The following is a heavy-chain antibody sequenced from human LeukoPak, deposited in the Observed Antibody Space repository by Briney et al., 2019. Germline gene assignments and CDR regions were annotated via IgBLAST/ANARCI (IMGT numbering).Heavy chain of an antibody. CDR2: IYYRSKWCN. Sequence: SQTLSLTCAISGDSVSSNSVAWNWIRQSPSRGLEWLGRIYYRSKWCNDYAVSVKGRITINPDTSKNQFSLQLNSVTPEDTAVYYCARDHCSGGSCHWRFDYWGQGTLVTVSS. D-gene: IGHD2-15*01. CDR1: GDSVSSNSVA. V-gene: IGHV6-1*01. J-gene: IGHJ4*02. CDR3: ARDHCSGGSCHWRFDY.